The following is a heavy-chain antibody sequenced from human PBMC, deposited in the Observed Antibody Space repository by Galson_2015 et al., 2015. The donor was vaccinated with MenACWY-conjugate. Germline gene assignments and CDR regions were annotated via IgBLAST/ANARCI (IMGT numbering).Heavy chain of an antibody. CDR1: GFNFNIYW. CDR2: INSDVVST. CDR3: TTDPNRVSMTVVTMT. V-gene: IGHV3-15*06. J-gene: IGHJ4*02. Sequence: SLRLSCATSGFNFNIYWVHWVRQAPGKGLMWVSHINSDVVSTSYAAPVKGRFTISRDDSKNTLYLQMNSPKTEDTAVYYCTTDPNRVSMTVVTMTWGQGTLVNVSS. D-gene: IGHD3-22*01.